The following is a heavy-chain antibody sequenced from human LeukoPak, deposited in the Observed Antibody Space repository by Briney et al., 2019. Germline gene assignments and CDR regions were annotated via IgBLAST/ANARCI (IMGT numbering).Heavy chain of an antibody. CDR2: IYYSGST. CDR3: ARVHLDSSGYDY. V-gene: IGHV4-59*01. CDR1: GSSISSYY. Sequence: PSETLSLTCTVSGSSISSYYWSWIRQPPGKGLEWIGYIYYSGSTNYNPSLKSRVTISVDPSKNQFSLKLSSVTAADTAVYYCARVHLDSSGYDYWGQGTLVTVSS. J-gene: IGHJ4*02. D-gene: IGHD3-22*01.